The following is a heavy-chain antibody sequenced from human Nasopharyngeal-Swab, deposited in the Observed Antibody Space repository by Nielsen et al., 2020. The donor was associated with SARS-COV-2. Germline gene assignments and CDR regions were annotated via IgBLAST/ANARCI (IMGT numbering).Heavy chain of an antibody. J-gene: IGHJ6*02. D-gene: IGHD1-14*01. CDR1: GFTFSSYA. Sequence: GESLKISCAASGFTFSSYAMHWVRQAPGKGLEWVAVISYDGSNKYYADSVKGRFTISRDNSKNTLYLQMNSLRAEDTAVYYCARCFETAPENQIYGMDVWGQGTTVTVSS. V-gene: IGHV3-30*04. CDR2: ISYDGSNK. CDR3: ARCFETAPENQIYGMDV.